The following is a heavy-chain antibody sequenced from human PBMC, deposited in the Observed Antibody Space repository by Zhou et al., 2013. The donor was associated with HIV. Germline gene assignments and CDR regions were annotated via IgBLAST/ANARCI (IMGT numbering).Heavy chain of an antibody. CDR3: ARDEMATPLGYSYMDV. D-gene: IGHD5-12*01. V-gene: IGHV1-18*01. J-gene: IGHJ6*03. CDR1: GYTFTTYG. CDR2: ISGLDGNT. Sequence: QVQLTQSGGEVKKPGATVRVSCRTSGYTFTTYGISWVRQAPGQGLEWVGWISGLDGNTHYAQRFQGRVTITTDESTSTAYMELSSLRSEDTAVYYCARDEMATPLGYSYMDVWGKGTTVTVSS.